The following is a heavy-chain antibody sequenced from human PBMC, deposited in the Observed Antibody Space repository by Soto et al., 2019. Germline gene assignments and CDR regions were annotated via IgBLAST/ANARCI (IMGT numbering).Heavy chain of an antibody. Sequence: QVQLVQSGAEVKKPGASVKVSCKASGYTFTSYGISWVRQAPGQGLEWMGWISANNGNTNYAQKIQGRVTMTTDTSTSTASMELRSLRSDDTAVYYCARDGRYSGSYGGYYFDYWGQGTLVTVSS. CDR1: GYTFTSYG. J-gene: IGHJ4*02. CDR3: ARDGRYSGSYGGYYFDY. V-gene: IGHV1-18*01. D-gene: IGHD1-26*01. CDR2: ISANNGNT.